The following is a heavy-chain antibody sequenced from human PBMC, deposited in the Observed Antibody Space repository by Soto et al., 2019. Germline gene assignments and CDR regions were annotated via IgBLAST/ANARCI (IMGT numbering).Heavy chain of an antibody. CDR3: ARWGSFDI. V-gene: IGHV3-48*01. D-gene: IGHD7-27*01. CDR2: ISGSSSTI. CDR1: GFIFSTYS. J-gene: IGHJ3*02. Sequence: PGGSLRLSCAASGFIFSTYSMNWVRQAPGKGLEWVSHISGSSSTIYYADSVRGRFTISRDNAKNSLYLQMNSLRAEDTAVYYFARWGSFDIWGQGTMVTVSS.